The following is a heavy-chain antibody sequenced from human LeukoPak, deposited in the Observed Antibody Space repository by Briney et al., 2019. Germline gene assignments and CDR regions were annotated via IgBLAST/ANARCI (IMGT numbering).Heavy chain of an antibody. CDR3: ARVEWNCSSTSCYYYYYYYMDV. CDR2: IYYSGST. V-gene: IGHV4-31*03. Sequence: PSQTLSLTCTVSGGPISSGGYYWSWIRQHPGKGLEWIGYIYYSGSTYYNPSLKSRVTISVDTSKNQFSLKLSSVTAADTAVYYCARVEWNCSSTSCYYYYYYYMDVWGKGTTVTVSS. J-gene: IGHJ6*03. CDR1: GGPISSGGYY. D-gene: IGHD2-2*01.